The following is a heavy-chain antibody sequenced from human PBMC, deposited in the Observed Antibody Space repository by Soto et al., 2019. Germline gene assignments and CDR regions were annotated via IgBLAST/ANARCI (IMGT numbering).Heavy chain of an antibody. CDR3: AKVWAARRFYGMDV. J-gene: IGHJ6*02. V-gene: IGHV3-23*01. CDR2: ISGSGGST. Sequence: PGGSLRLSCAASGFTFSSYAMSWVRQAPGKGLEWVSAISGSGGSTYYADSVKGRFTISRDNSKNTLYLQMNSLRAEDTAVYYYAKVWAARRFYGMDVWGQGTTVTVSS. CDR1: GFTFSSYA. D-gene: IGHD6-6*01.